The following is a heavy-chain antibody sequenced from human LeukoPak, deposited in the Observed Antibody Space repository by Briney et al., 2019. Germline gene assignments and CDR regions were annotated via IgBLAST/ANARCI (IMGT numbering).Heavy chain of an antibody. CDR2: INPNSAGT. CDR3: AINSRGYSGYDYPPYYYYYMDV. CDR1: GYTFTGYY. Sequence: ASVKVSCKASGYTFTGYYMHWVRQAPGQGLEWMGWINPNSAGTNYAQKFQGRVTMTRDTSISTAYMELSRLRSDDTAVYYCAINSRGYSGYDYPPYYYYYMDVWGKGTTVTISS. V-gene: IGHV1-2*02. J-gene: IGHJ6*03. D-gene: IGHD5-12*01.